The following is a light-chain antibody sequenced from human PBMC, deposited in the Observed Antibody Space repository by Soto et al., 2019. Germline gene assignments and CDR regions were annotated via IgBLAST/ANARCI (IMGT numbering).Light chain of an antibody. CDR1: QSINTN. J-gene: IGKJ5*01. CDR2: GAS. V-gene: IGKV3D-15*01. CDR3: QQYHNWPPIT. Sequence: EILMTQSPANLSLSPGETATLSCRAGQSINTNLAWYQQKLGQAPRLLIYGASTRATGIPARFSGSGSGTEFTLTISSLQSEDFAVYYCQQYHNWPPITFGQGTRLEIK.